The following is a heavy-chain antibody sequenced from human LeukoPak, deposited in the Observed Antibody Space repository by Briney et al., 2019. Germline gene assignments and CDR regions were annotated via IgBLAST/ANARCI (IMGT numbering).Heavy chain of an antibody. Sequence: PSQTLSLTCTVSGGSISSGDYYWSWIRQPPGKGLEWIAYMYYSGSTSYNPSLKSRVTISVDTSKNQFSLKLSSVTAADTAVYFCARASYGANADYWGQGTLVTVSS. CDR2: MYYSGST. J-gene: IGHJ4*02. CDR1: GGSISSGDYY. V-gene: IGHV4-30-4*01. D-gene: IGHD4-23*01. CDR3: ARASYGANADY.